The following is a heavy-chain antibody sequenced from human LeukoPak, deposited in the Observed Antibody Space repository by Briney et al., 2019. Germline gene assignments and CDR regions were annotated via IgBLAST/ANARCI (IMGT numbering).Heavy chain of an antibody. CDR1: GFTFSSYS. Sequence: GGSLRLSCAASGFTFSSYSMNWVRQAPGKGLEWVSYISSSGSTIYYADSVKGRFTISRDNAENSLYLQMNSLRAEDTAVYYCAELGITMIGGVWGKGTTVTISS. V-gene: IGHV3-48*04. J-gene: IGHJ6*04. CDR3: AELGITMIGGV. D-gene: IGHD3-10*02. CDR2: ISSSGSTI.